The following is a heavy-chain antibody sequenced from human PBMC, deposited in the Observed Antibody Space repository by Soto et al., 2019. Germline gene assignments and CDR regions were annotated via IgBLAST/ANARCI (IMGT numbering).Heavy chain of an antibody. V-gene: IGHV4-34*01. CDR3: ALYGSGSYYDVFDY. J-gene: IGHJ4*02. CDR1: GGSFSGYY. D-gene: IGHD3-10*01. Sequence: QVQLQQWGAGLLKPSETLSLTCAVYGGSFSGYYWSWIRQPPGKGLEWSGESNHSGSTNYNPSLKSRVTISVDTSKNQFSLKLSSVTAADTAVYYCALYGSGSYYDVFDYWGQGTLVTVSS. CDR2: SNHSGST.